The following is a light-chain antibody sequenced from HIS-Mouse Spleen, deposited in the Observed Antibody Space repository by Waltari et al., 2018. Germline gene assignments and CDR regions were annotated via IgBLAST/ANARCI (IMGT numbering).Light chain of an antibody. J-gene: IGLJ1*01. Sequence: SYELTQPPSVSVSPGQTARITCSGDALPKQYAYWYQQKPGQAPVVVIYKDSERPSGIPERFSGGSAGTTVTLTISGVQAEDEADYYCQSADSSGTYVFGTGTKVTVL. CDR1: ALPKQY. CDR3: QSADSSGTYV. V-gene: IGLV3-25*03. CDR2: KDS.